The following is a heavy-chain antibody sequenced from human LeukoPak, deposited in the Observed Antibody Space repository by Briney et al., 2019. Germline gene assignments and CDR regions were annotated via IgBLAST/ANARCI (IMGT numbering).Heavy chain of an antibody. Sequence: GGSLRLSCAASGFTFSSYGMHWVRQAPGKGLDWVAFIRYDGSNKYYADSVKGRFTISRDNSKNTLYLQMNSLRAEDTAVYYCAKDVSHSSGWYGDYWGQGTLVTVSS. D-gene: IGHD6-19*01. V-gene: IGHV3-30*02. CDR3: AKDVSHSSGWYGDY. CDR1: GFTFSSYG. CDR2: IRYDGSNK. J-gene: IGHJ4*02.